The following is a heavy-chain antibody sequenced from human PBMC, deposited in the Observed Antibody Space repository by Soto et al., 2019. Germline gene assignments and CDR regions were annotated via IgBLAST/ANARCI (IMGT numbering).Heavy chain of an antibody. CDR3: ARGRVEVVPAATYYYYGMDV. J-gene: IGHJ6*02. CDR2: INPSGGST. Sequence: ASVKVSCKASGYTFTSYYMHWVRQAPGQGLEWMGIINPSGGSTSYAQKSQGRVTMTRDTSTSTVYMELSSLRSEDTAVYYCARGRVEVVPAATYYYYGMDVWGQGTTVTVSS. D-gene: IGHD2-2*01. CDR1: GYTFTSYY. V-gene: IGHV1-46*01.